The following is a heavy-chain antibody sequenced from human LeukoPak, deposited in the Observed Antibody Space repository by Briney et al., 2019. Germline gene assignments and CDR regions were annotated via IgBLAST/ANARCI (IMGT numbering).Heavy chain of an antibody. CDR1: GFTFSSYE. Sequence: GGSLRLSCAASGFTFSSYEMNWVRQAPGKGLEWVSYISSGSTIYYADSVKGRFTISRDDAKNSLYLQMNSLRAEDTAVYYCAELGITMIGGVWGKGTTVTISS. CDR3: AELGITMIGGV. D-gene: IGHD3-10*02. V-gene: IGHV3-48*03. CDR2: ISSGSTI. J-gene: IGHJ6*04.